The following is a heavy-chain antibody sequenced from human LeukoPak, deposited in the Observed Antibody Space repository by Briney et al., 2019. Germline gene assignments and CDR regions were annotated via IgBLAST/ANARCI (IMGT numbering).Heavy chain of an antibody. CDR3: ARRGSGSYSPHYFDY. V-gene: IGHV4-4*09. CDR1: GGSISSYY. J-gene: IGHJ4*02. Sequence: SETLSLTCTVSGGSISSYYWSWIRQPPGKGLEWIGYICTSGSTNYNPSLKSRVTISVDTSKNQFSLKLSSVTAADTAVYYCARRGSGSYSPHYFDYWGQGTLVTVSS. D-gene: IGHD3-10*01. CDR2: ICTSGST.